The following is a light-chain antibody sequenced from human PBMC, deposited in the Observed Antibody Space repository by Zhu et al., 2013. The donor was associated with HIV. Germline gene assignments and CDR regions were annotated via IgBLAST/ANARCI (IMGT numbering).Light chain of an antibody. CDR2: SAS. J-gene: IGKJ3*01. CDR1: QDINNN. V-gene: IGKV1-9*01. Sequence: IQLTQSPPSLSASIGDRVTITCRASQDINNNLAWYQQSPGKAPKLLIYSASTLQSGVPSRFRGSRSGTDFTLTINSLQAEDFATYFCQQLSSYPLTFGPGPKWRSN. CDR3: QQLSSYPLT.